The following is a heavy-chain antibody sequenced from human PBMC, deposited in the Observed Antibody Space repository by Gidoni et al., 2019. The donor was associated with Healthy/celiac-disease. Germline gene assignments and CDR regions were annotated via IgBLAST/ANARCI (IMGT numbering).Heavy chain of an antibody. D-gene: IGHD1-26*01. CDR2: INAGNGNT. Sequence: QVQLVQSGAEVKKPGASVKVSCKASGYTFTSYAMHWVRQAPGQRLEWMGWINAGNGNTKYSQKFQGRVTITRDTSASTAYMELSSLRSEDTAVYYCARDPKYVGAIPFDYWGQGTLVTVSS. J-gene: IGHJ4*02. CDR3: ARDPKYVGAIPFDY. V-gene: IGHV1-3*01. CDR1: GYTFTSYA.